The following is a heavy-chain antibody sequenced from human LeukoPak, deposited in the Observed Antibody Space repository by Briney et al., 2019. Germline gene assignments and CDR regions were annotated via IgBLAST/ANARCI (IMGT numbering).Heavy chain of an antibody. CDR3: AGGIAVAGTRAFDI. CDR1: GGSISSYY. V-gene: IGHV4-59*01. CDR2: IYYSGST. J-gene: IGHJ3*02. D-gene: IGHD6-19*01. Sequence: SETLSLTCTVSGGSISSYYWSWIRQPPGKGLEWIGYIYYSGSTNYNPSLKGRVTISVDTSKNQFSLKLSSVTAADTAVYYCAGGIAVAGTRAFDIWGQGTMVTVSS.